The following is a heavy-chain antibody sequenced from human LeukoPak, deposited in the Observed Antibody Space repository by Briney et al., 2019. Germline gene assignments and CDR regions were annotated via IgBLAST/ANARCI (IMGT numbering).Heavy chain of an antibody. CDR3: ARVPYDYVWGSYRPSYYFDY. J-gene: IGHJ4*02. CDR2: ISGSGGST. Sequence: GGSLRLSCAASGFTFSSYDMSWVRQAPGKGLEWVSAISGSGGSTYYADSVKGRFTLSRDNSKNTLYLQMNSLRAEDTAVYYCARVPYDYVWGSYRPSYYFDYWGQGTLVTVSS. D-gene: IGHD3-16*02. CDR1: GFTFSSYD. V-gene: IGHV3-23*01.